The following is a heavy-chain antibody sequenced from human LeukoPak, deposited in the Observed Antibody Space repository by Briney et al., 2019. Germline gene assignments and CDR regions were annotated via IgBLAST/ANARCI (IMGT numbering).Heavy chain of an antibody. Sequence: GKSLKISCKGSGYRFTSYWIGWVRQMPGKGLEWMGIIYPGDSDTRYSPSFQGQVTISADKSISTAYLQWSSLKASDTAIYYCARRGSAYEIDYWGQGTLVTVSS. CDR3: ARRGSAYEIDY. CDR1: GYRFTSYW. J-gene: IGHJ4*02. CDR2: IYPGDSDT. V-gene: IGHV5-51*01. D-gene: IGHD5-12*01.